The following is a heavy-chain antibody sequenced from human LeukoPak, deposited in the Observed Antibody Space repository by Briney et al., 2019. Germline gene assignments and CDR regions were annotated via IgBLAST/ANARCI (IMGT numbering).Heavy chain of an antibody. CDR3: ARERTNRRGLTVVGGQLPIYYYYMDV. V-gene: IGHV1-18*01. CDR2: ISAYNGNT. J-gene: IGHJ6*03. D-gene: IGHD6-19*01. CDR1: DYTFTSYG. Sequence: ASVKVSCKASDYTFTSYGISWVRQAPGQGLEWMGWISAYNGNTNYAQKLQGRVTMTADTSTSTAYMELRSLRSDDTAVYYCARERTNRRGLTVVGGQLPIYYYYMDVWGKGTTVTVSS.